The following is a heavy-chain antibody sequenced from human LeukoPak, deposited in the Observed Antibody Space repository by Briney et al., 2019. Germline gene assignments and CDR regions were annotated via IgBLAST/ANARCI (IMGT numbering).Heavy chain of an antibody. D-gene: IGHD4-17*01. V-gene: IGHV3-21*01. CDR3: ARDGDSDNIDF. CDR2: ISSSSSYI. Sequence: GGSLRLSCAASGFSFSSYSMNWVRQAPGKGLEWVSFISSSSSYIYYADSVKGRSTISRDNAKNSLFLQMNSLRAEDTAVYYCARDGDSDNIDFWGQGTLVTVSS. CDR1: GFSFSSYS. J-gene: IGHJ4*02.